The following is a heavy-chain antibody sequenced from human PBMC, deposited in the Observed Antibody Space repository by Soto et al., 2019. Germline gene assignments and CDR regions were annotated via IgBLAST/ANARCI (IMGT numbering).Heavy chain of an antibody. Sequence: GGSLRLSCAASGFTFSSYAMSWVRQAPGKGLEWVSAISGSGGSTYYADSVKGRFTISRDNSKNTLYLQMNSLRAEDTAVYYCAKSPPGYSSSWYKAVYFDYWGQGTLVTVSS. J-gene: IGHJ4*02. V-gene: IGHV3-23*01. CDR3: AKSPPGYSSSWYKAVYFDY. CDR2: ISGSGGST. CDR1: GFTFSSYA. D-gene: IGHD6-13*01.